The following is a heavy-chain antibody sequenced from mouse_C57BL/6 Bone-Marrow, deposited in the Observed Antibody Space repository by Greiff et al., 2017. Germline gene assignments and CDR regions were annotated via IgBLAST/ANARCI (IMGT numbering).Heavy chain of an antibody. J-gene: IGHJ4*01. Sequence: EVKLMESGGGLVQPGGSLKLSCAASGFTFSDYYMYWVRQTPEKRLEWVAYISNGGGSTYYPDTVKGRFTISRDNAKNTLYLQMSRLKSEDTAMYYCARPSITTVVAPYYYAMDYWGQGTSVTVSS. CDR2: ISNGGGST. CDR1: GFTFSDYY. V-gene: IGHV5-12*01. CDR3: ARPSITTVVAPYYYAMDY. D-gene: IGHD1-1*01.